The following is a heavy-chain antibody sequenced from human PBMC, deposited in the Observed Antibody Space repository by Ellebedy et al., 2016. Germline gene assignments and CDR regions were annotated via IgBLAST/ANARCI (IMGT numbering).Heavy chain of an antibody. V-gene: IGHV3-74*01. CDR2: IRSDGTAT. CDR1: EFTFSNYW. D-gene: IGHD6-19*01. CDR3: VRGPQPSQYTSAWYGWFDP. J-gene: IGHJ5*02. Sequence: GGSLRLSXVASEFTFSNYWMHWVRQAPGKGLVWVSRIRSDGTATDYADSVKGRFTISRDNAKNTLYLQMNSLRFEDTAVYYCVRGPQPSQYTSAWYGWFDPWGQGTLVTVSS.